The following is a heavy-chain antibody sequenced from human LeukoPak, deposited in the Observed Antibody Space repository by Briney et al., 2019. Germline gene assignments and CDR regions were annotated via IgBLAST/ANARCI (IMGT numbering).Heavy chain of an antibody. CDR2: FDPEDGET. J-gene: IGHJ4*02. D-gene: IGHD6-13*01. Sequence: ASVKVSCKVSGYTLTELSMHWVRQAPGKGLEWMGGFDPEDGETIYAQKFQGRVTMTEDTSTDTAYMELSSLRSDDTAVYYCARSGYSSSWYHLDYWGQGTLVTVSS. CDR3: ARSGYSSSWYHLDY. CDR1: GYTLTELS. V-gene: IGHV1-24*01.